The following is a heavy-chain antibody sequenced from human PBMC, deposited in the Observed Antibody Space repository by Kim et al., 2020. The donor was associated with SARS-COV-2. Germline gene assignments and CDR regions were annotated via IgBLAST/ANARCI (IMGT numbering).Heavy chain of an antibody. CDR2: IVPVFGTV. CDR3: ARLTEFFYDRSGRVTYYSGMTG. Sequence: SVKVSCKPSGGTFSNTVITWVRQAPGLGLEWVGGIVPVFGTVNYAQKFQGRVTISADISTTIAYMELSSLRSEDTAVYYCARLTEFFYDRSGRVTYYSGMTGGGEGTSVTVS. V-gene: IGHV1-69*06. D-gene: IGHD3-22*01. CDR1: GGTFSNTV. J-gene: IGHJ6*02.